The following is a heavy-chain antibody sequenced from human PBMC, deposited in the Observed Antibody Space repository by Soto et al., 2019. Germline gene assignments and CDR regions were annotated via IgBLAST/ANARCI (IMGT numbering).Heavy chain of an antibody. CDR1: GGSFSGYY. J-gene: IGHJ4*02. CDR3: ARRERIAARRYFDC. Sequence: QVQLQQWGAGLLKPSETLSLTCAVYGGSFSGYYWSWIRQPPGKGLEWIGEINHSGSTNYNPSLKSRVTISVDTSKNQFSLKLSSVTAADTAVYYCARRERIAARRYFDCWGQGTLVTVSS. V-gene: IGHV4-34*01. CDR2: INHSGST. D-gene: IGHD6-6*01.